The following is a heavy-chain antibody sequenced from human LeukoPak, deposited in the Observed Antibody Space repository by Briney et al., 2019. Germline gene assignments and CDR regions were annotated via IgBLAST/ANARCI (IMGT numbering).Heavy chain of an antibody. Sequence: PGGSLRLSCAASGFTFSNYYMHWVRQAPGKGLEWVSVIYSGGSTNYADSVRARFTISRDNSKNTVYLQMNSLRVEDTAVYYCARATLDNWGQGTLVTVSS. V-gene: IGHV3-53*01. CDR1: GFTFSNYY. CDR2: IYSGGST. CDR3: ARATLDN. J-gene: IGHJ4*02.